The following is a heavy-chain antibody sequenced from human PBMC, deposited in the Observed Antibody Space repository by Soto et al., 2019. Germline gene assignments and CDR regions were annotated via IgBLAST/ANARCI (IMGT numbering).Heavy chain of an antibody. V-gene: IGHV4-39*07. J-gene: IGHJ5*02. CDR3: ASEAGTGNWFDP. CDR2: IYYSGST. D-gene: IGHD6-19*01. CDR1: GGSISSSSYY. Sequence: SETLSLTCTVSGGSISSSSYYWGWIRQPPGKGLEWIGSIYYSGSTYYNPSLKSRVTISVDTSKNQFSLKLSSVTAADTAVYYCASEAGTGNWFDPWGQGTLVTVSS.